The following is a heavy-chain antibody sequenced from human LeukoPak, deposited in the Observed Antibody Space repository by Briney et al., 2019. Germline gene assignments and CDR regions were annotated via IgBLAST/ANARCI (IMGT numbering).Heavy chain of an antibody. Sequence: GRSLRLSCAASGFTFSSYSMNWVRQAPGKGLEWVSSPCNSSSYIYYADSVKGRFTISRDNAKNPLYLQMNSLGAEYTAVYYCARGGDSDYWGQGTLVTVSS. CDR1: GFTFSSYS. V-gene: IGHV3-21*01. J-gene: IGHJ4*02. CDR3: ARGGDSDY. CDR2: PCNSSSYI. D-gene: IGHD5-12*01.